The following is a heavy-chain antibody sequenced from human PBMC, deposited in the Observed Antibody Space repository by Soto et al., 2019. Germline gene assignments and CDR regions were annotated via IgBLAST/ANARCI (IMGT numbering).Heavy chain of an antibody. V-gene: IGHV3-15*01. Sequence: EVQLVESGGGLVKPGGSLRLSCAASGFPFSKAWMSWVRQVPGKGLEWVGRIKSKADGGTTDYAAPVKGRFTISSDDSSNTLYLQMNSLKTEDTAVYYCTKVLGYCSGGNCFTFDYWDQGAVVTVSS. CDR1: GFPFSKAW. D-gene: IGHD2-15*01. CDR3: TKVLGYCSGGNCFTFDY. J-gene: IGHJ4*02. CDR2: IKSKADGGTT.